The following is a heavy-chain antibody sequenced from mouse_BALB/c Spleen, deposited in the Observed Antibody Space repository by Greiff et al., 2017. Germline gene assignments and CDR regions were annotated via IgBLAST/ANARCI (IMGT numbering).Heavy chain of an antibody. CDR3: ARSYYRYDDWFAY. Sequence: VQLQQSGAELVKPGASVTLSCTASGFNIKDTYMHWVKQRPEQGLEWIGRIDPANGNTKYDPKFQGKATITADTSSNTAYLQLSSLTSEDTAVYYCARSYYRYDDWFAYWGQGTLVTVSA. CDR1: GFNIKDTY. D-gene: IGHD2-14*01. V-gene: IGHV14-3*02. J-gene: IGHJ3*01. CDR2: IDPANGNT.